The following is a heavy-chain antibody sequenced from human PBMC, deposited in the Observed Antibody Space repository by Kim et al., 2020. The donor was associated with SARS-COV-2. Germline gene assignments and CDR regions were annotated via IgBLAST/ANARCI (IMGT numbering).Heavy chain of an antibody. CDR1: GYSFTSYW. CDR3: ARLTRYCSSTSCLYFDY. CDR2: IYPGDSDT. J-gene: IGHJ4*02. D-gene: IGHD2-2*01. Sequence: GESLKISCKGSGYSFTSYWIGWVRQMPGKGLEWMGIIYPGDSDTRYSPSFQGQVTISADKSISTAYLQWSSLKASDTAMYYCARLTRYCSSTSCLYFDYWGQGTLVTVSS. V-gene: IGHV5-51*01.